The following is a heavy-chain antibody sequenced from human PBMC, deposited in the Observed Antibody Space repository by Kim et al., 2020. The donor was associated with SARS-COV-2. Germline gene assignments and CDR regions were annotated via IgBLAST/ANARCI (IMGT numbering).Heavy chain of an antibody. Sequence: ASVKVSCKASGYTFTGYYMHWVRQAPGQGLEWMGWINPNSGGTNYAQKFQGRVTMTRDTSISTAYMELSRLRSDDTAVYYCARMTVALPRFDPWGQGTLVTVSS. CDR3: ARMTVALPRFDP. CDR2: INPNSGGT. D-gene: IGHD2-15*01. J-gene: IGHJ5*02. CDR1: GYTFTGYY. V-gene: IGHV1-2*02.